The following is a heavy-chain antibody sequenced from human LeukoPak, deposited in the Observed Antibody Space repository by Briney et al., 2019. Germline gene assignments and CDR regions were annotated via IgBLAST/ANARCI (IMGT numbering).Heavy chain of an antibody. CDR2: ISAYNGNT. V-gene: IGHV1-18*01. Sequence: GASVKVSYKASGYIFRNYGITWVRQAPGQGLEWMGWISAYNGNTNYAENLQGRVTLTTDTSTSTVYMELRSLRSDDTAKYYCARGPLYNFWSGNNFDYWGQGTLVTVSS. CDR1: GYIFRNYG. J-gene: IGHJ4*02. CDR3: ARGPLYNFWSGNNFDY. D-gene: IGHD3-3*01.